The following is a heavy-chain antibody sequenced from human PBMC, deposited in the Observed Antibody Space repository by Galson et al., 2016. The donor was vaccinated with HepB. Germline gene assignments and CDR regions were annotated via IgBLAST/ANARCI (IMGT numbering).Heavy chain of an antibody. D-gene: IGHD6-13*01. CDR3: ATVGQQLVGTHYYYYGMDV. Sequence: SLRLSCAASGFTFSSYSMHWVRQAPGKGLEWVAVIPYDGSTKYFADSVKGRFTISRDNSKNTLSLQMNRLRAEDTAVYYCATVGQQLVGTHYYYYGMDVWGKGTTVTVSS. V-gene: IGHV3-30-3*01. CDR1: GFTFSSYS. CDR2: IPYDGSTK. J-gene: IGHJ6*04.